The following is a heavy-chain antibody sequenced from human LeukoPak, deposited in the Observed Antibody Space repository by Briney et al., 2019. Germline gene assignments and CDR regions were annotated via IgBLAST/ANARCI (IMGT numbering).Heavy chain of an antibody. CDR3: AREGGYCSGGSCYSTNYYFDY. J-gene: IGHJ4*02. D-gene: IGHD2-15*01. V-gene: IGHV4-59*01. CDR2: IYYRGST. Sequence: SETLSLTCTVSGLSISSYYWSWIRQPPGKGLEWIGYIYYRGSTNYNPSLKSRVTISVDTSKNQFSLKLSSVTAADTAVYYCAREGGYCSGGSCYSTNYYFDYWGQGTLVTVSS. CDR1: GLSISSYY.